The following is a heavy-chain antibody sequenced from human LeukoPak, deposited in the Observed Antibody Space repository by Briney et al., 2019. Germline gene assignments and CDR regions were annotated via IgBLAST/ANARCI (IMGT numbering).Heavy chain of an antibody. D-gene: IGHD2-2*01. V-gene: IGHV4-59*01. CDR2: IHYSGNT. CDR1: GGSISSYH. CDR3: ARARLGGIVVVPAGSEGRYWFGP. Sequence: WETVSLTCTVSGGSISSYHWSWIRQPPGKGLEWIGYIHYSGNTNYNPSLRSRVTISVDTSKNQFSLRLSSVTAADTAVYYCARARLGGIVVVPAGSEGRYWFGPWGQGTLVTVSS. J-gene: IGHJ5*02.